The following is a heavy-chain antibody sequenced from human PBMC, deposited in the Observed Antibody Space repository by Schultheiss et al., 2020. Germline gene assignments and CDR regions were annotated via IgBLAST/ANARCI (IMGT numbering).Heavy chain of an antibody. CDR2: IYYSGST. D-gene: IGHD3-22*01. V-gene: IGHV4-39*06. CDR3: ARGTYYYDSSGYQYFDL. J-gene: IGHJ2*01. Sequence: SETLSLTCTVSGGSISSGGYYWSWIRQPPGKGLEWIGSIYYSGSTYYNPSLKSRVTISVDTSKNQFPLKLSSVTAADTAVYYCARGTYYYDSSGYQYFDLWGRGTLVTVSS. CDR1: GGSISSGGYY.